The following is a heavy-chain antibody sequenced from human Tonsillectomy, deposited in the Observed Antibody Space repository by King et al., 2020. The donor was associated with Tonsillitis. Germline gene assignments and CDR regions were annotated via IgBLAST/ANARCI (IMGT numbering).Heavy chain of an antibody. CDR1: GGSISGGAYY. CDR2: IYYSGNSGNT. J-gene: IGHJ5*02. D-gene: IGHD2-15*01. CDR3: GRYEGGVFDP. Sequence: QLQESGPGLVKPSQTLSLTCTVSGGSISGGAYYLSWIRQHPGKGLEWIGYIYYSGNSGNTCYNPSLTSRLTISGDTSKNQFSLKLSSVTAADTAVYDCGRYEGGVFDPWGQGTLVTVSS. V-gene: IGHV4-31*03.